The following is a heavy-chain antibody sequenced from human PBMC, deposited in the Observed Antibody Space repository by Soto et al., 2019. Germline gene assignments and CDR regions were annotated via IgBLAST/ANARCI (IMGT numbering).Heavy chain of an antibody. CDR3: ARDLPDITMVRGVYYYYYGMDV. D-gene: IGHD3-10*01. V-gene: IGHV1-18*01. CDR2: ISAYNGNT. J-gene: IGHJ6*02. Sequence: GASVKVSCKASGYTFTSYGISWVRQAPGQGLEWMGWISAYNGNTNYAQKLQGRVTMTTDTSTSTAYMELRSLRSDDTAVYYCARDLPDITMVRGVYYYYYGMDVWGQGTTVTVSS. CDR1: GYTFTSYG.